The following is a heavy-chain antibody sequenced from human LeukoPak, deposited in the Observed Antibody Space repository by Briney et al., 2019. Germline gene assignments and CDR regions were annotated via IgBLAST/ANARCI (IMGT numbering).Heavy chain of an antibody. V-gene: IGHV3-23*01. CDR3: AKAYDLRYYFDY. D-gene: IGHD3-16*01. J-gene: IGHJ4*02. CDR1: GFTFSSYG. Sequence: GGSLRLSCAASGFTFSSYGMSWVRQAPGKVLEWVSAISGSGGSTYYADSVKGRFTISRDNSKNTLYLQMNTVRAEDTAVYYCAKAYDLRYYFDYWGQGTLVTVSS. CDR2: ISGSGGST.